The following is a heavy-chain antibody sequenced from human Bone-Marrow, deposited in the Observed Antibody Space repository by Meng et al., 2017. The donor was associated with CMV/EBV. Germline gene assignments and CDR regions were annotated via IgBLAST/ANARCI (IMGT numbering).Heavy chain of an antibody. CDR3: ARDGPYCSSTSCSQHNWFDP. Sequence: LRLSCTVFGGSISSGGYYWSWIRQHPGKGLEWIGYIYYSGSTYYNPSLKSRVTISVDTSKNQFSLKLSSVTAADTAVYYCARDGPYCSSTSCSQHNWFDPWGQGTLVTVSS. CDR2: IYYSGST. J-gene: IGHJ5*02. D-gene: IGHD2-2*01. V-gene: IGHV4-31*03. CDR1: GGSISSGGYY.